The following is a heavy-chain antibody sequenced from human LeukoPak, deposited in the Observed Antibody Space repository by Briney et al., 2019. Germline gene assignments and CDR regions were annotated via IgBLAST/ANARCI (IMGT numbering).Heavy chain of an antibody. D-gene: IGHD5-18*01. Sequence: SETLSLTCTVSGGSISSYYWSWIRQPPGKGLEWIGYIYYSGSTNYNPSLKSRVTISVDTSKNQFSLKLSSVTAVDTAVYYCAREGGLVDTAMVYAFDIWGQGTMVTVSS. CDR2: IYYSGST. CDR1: GGSISSYY. V-gene: IGHV4-59*01. J-gene: IGHJ3*02. CDR3: AREGGLVDTAMVYAFDI.